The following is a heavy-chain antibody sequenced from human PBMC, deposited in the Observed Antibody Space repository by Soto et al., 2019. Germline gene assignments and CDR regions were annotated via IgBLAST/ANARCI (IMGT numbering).Heavy chain of an antibody. D-gene: IGHD4-17*01. CDR1: GYTFTSYG. CDR3: AANTVTEYYYYYYYMDV. Sequence: GASVKVSCKASGYTFTSYGISWVRQAPGQGLEWMGWISAGIGNTNYAQKFQGRVTITRDMSTSTAYMELSSLRSEDTAVYYCAANTVTEYYYYYYYMDVWGKGTTVTVSS. V-gene: IGHV1-18*01. J-gene: IGHJ6*03. CDR2: ISAGIGNT.